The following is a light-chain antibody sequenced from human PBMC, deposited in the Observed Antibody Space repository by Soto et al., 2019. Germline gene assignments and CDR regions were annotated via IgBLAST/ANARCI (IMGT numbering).Light chain of an antibody. CDR1: QDITNH. J-gene: IGKJ1*01. CDR2: DAS. Sequence: DIQMTQSPSSLSASVGDRVTITCQASQDITNHLHWYQQKPGKAPKLLIYDASNLETGVPSRFSGSGCGTDFTLIINTLQPEDFATYYCQRCHTRPSTLGQGKNVEIK. CDR3: QRCHTRPST. V-gene: IGKV1-33*01.